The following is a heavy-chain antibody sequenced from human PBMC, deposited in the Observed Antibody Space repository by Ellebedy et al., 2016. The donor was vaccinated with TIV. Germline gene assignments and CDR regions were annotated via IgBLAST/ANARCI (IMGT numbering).Heavy chain of an antibody. CDR1: GYTFTGYY. CDR2: ISAYNGNT. CDR3: ARAPRAAAGMDV. Sequence: AASVKVSCKTSGYTFTGYYMHWVRQAPGQGLEWMGWISAYNGNTNYAQKVQGRVTMTTDTSTNTAYMELRSLGSDDTAVYFCARAPRAAAGMDVWGRGTTVTVSS. J-gene: IGHJ6*02. D-gene: IGHD6-13*01. V-gene: IGHV1-18*04.